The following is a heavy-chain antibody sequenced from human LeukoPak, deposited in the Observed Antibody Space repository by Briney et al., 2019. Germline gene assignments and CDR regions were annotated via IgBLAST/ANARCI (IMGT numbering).Heavy chain of an antibody. D-gene: IGHD3-3*01. V-gene: IGHV3-20*04. CDR2: INWNGGST. Sequence: PGGSLRLSCAASGSTFDDYGMSWVRQAPGKGLEWVSGINWNGGSTGYADSVKGRFTISRDNAKNSLYLQMNSLRAEDTAVYYCARATEYYDFWSGYSYAFDIWGQGTMVTVSS. CDR3: ARATEYYDFWSGYSYAFDI. J-gene: IGHJ3*02. CDR1: GSTFDDYG.